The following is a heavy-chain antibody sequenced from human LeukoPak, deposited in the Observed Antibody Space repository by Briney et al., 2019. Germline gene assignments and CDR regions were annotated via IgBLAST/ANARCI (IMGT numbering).Heavy chain of an antibody. Sequence: ASVKVSCKASGGTFSSYAISWVRQAPGQGLEWMGGIIPIFGTANYAQKFQGRVTITADESTSTAYMELSSLRSEDTAVYYCARELSLSHTVIGFDYWGQGNLVTVSS. CDR1: GGTFSSYA. V-gene: IGHV1-69*13. J-gene: IGHJ4*02. CDR2: IIPIFGTA. CDR3: ARELSLSHTVIGFDY. D-gene: IGHD2-21*01.